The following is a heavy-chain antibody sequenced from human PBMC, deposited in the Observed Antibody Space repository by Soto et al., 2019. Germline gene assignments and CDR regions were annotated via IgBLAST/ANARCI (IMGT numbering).Heavy chain of an antibody. V-gene: IGHV4-31*02. CDR1: GASTVSHYH. J-gene: IGHJ4*02. CDR3: ALALGPTTGLDY. Sequence: QVQLQESCPGLVKPSQTLSLTCSVSGASTVSHYHWTCIRQPPGKGLEWMGYIVNSGTTFYNPSLTSRLSISMDTSGNHFSLELRSVTAADTAVYYCALALGPTTGLDYWGQGTLVTVSS. D-gene: IGHD1-26*01. CDR2: IVNSGTT.